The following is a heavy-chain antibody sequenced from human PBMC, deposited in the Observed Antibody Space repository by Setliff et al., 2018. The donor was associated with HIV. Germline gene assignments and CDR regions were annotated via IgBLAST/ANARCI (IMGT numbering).Heavy chain of an antibody. V-gene: IGHV4-38-2*01. CDR2: IFHSAAT. CDR3: ARRGAYGYDYFDY. CDR1: GYSISSGYY. D-gene: IGHD5-12*01. J-gene: IGHJ4*02. Sequence: PSETLSLTCAVSGYSISSGYYWGWIRQPPGKGLEWIGSIFHSAATNYNPSLKSRVTISIDTSKTQFSLKLTSVTAADTAVYYCARRGAYGYDYFDYWGPGILVTVSS.